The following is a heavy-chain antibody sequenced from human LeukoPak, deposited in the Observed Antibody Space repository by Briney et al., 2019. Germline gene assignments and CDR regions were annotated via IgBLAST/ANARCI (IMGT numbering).Heavy chain of an antibody. CDR1: GLTFSTYA. CDR2: ISGSGGST. D-gene: IGHD3-10*01. Sequence: GGSLRLSCAASGLTFSTYAMSWVRQAPGKGLEWVSTISGSGGSTDYADSVKGRFTISRDNSKNTLYLQMNSLRAEDTAVYYCTNDTVNYYYSSGSYPDYWGQGTLVTVSS. V-gene: IGHV3-23*01. J-gene: IGHJ4*02. CDR3: TNDTVNYYYSSGSYPDY.